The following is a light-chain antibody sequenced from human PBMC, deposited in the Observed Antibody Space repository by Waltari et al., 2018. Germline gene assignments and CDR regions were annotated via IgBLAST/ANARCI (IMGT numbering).Light chain of an antibody. CDR1: SSDFGGYNY. CDR3: SSNRV. Sequence: QSALAQPASVSGSPGQSITISCTGTSSDFGGYNYVSWYQQHSGKAPKLMIYDVTKRPSVVSNRFSGSKSGNTASLTISGLQAEDEADYFCSSNRVFGGGTKLTVL. V-gene: IGLV2-14*01. J-gene: IGLJ3*02. CDR2: DVT.